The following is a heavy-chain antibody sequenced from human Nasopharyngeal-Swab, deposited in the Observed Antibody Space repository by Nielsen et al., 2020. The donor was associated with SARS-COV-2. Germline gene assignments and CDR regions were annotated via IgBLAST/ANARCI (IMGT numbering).Heavy chain of an antibody. J-gene: IGHJ3*02. CDR1: GFTFSSYS. V-gene: IGHV3-21*01. D-gene: IGHD3-22*01. Sequence: GGSLRLSCAASGFTFSSYSMNWVRQAPGKGLEWVSSISSSSSYIYYADSVKGRFTISRDNAKNSLYLQMNSLRAEDTAVYYCARGGGYYYDSSGSIDAFDIWGQGTMVTVSS. CDR3: ARGGGYYYDSSGSIDAFDI. CDR2: ISSSSSYI.